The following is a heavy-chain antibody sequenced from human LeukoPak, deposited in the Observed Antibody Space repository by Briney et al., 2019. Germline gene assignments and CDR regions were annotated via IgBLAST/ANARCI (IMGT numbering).Heavy chain of an antibody. Sequence: SETLSLTCTVSGGSISSSSYYWGWIRQPPGKGLEWIGSIYYSGSTYYNPSLKSRVTISVDTSKNQFSLKLSSVTAADTAVYYCARHPSTAVAGRYFDYWGQGTLVTVSS. CDR1: GGSISSSSYY. J-gene: IGHJ4*02. CDR2: IYYSGST. CDR3: ARHPSTAVAGRYFDY. V-gene: IGHV4-39*01. D-gene: IGHD6-19*01.